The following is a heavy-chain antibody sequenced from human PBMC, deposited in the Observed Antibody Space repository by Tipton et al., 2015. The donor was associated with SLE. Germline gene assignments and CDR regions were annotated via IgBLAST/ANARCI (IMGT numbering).Heavy chain of an antibody. CDR2: TNPSGNT. CDR1: GGSFSGYS. D-gene: IGHD3-9*01. J-gene: IGHJ4*02. V-gene: IGHV4-34*01. Sequence: TLSLTCAVYGGSFSGYSWSWIRQPPGKGLEWIGQTNPSGNTNYNPSLRSRVTISPDTSKNQFSLKLSSVTAADTAVYYCARAILTAYNFFGYWGQGTLVTVSS. CDR3: ARAILTAYNFFGY.